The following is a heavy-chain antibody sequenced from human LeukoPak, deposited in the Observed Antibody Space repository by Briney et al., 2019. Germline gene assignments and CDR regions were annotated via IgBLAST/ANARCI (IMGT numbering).Heavy chain of an antibody. D-gene: IGHD5-12*01. J-gene: IGHJ4*02. CDR3: ARGQGDRSGYDFDY. CDR1: RYSFTSNG. CDR2: ISAYSGNT. Sequence: GASVKVSCKHSRYSFTSNGICRVRQAPGQGLEWMGWISAYSGNTNYAQKLQGRVTMTTETSTSTAYMELRSPRPDETVVYYCARGQGDRSGYDFDYWGQGTLVTVSS. V-gene: IGHV1-18*01.